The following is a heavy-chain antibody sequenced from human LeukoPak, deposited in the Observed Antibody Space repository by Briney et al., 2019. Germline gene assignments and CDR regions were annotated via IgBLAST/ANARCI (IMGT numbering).Heavy chain of an antibody. D-gene: IGHD3-10*01. J-gene: IGHJ4*02. Sequence: PGGSLRLSCEASGFTFSNYAMHWVRRAPGKGLEWVALISYDGSTKHYADSVKSRFTISRDNSKNTLSLQINSLRSEDTAVYYCAKDLHYYGPGSSPQYWGQGTLVTVSS. CDR2: ISYDGSTK. CDR3: AKDLHYYGPGSSPQY. CDR1: GFTFSNYA. V-gene: IGHV3-30*18.